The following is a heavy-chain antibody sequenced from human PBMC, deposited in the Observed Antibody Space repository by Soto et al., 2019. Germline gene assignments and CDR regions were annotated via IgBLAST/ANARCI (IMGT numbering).Heavy chain of an antibody. D-gene: IGHD6-13*01. V-gene: IGHV3-30-3*01. CDR1: GFTFSSYA. J-gene: IGHJ4*01. Sequence: GGSLRLSCAASGFTFSSYAVHWVRQAPGKGLEWVAVISYDGSNKYYADSVKGRFTISRDNSKNTLYLQMNRLRAEDTAVYFGARNPGDSGSWPTRLDYWGQGTLVTVSS. CDR3: ARNPGDSGSWPTRLDY. CDR2: ISYDGSNK.